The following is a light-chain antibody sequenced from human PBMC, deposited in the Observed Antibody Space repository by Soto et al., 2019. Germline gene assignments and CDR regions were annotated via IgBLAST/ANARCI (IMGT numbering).Light chain of an antibody. V-gene: IGLV1-40*01. J-gene: IGLJ2*01. CDR2: LNG. CDR1: SSNIGAIYG. Sequence: QSVLTQPPSVSGAPGQRVTISCTGSSSNIGAIYGVHWYQHIPGTAPKLLFYLNGDRPSGVPDRFSASKSGTSASLVISGLQADDEGHYFCQSYDSSLKSVVFGGGTKVTVL. CDR3: QSYDSSLKSVV.